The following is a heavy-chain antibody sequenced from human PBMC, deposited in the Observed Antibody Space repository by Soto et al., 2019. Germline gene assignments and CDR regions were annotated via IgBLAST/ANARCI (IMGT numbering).Heavy chain of an antibody. D-gene: IGHD1-26*01. CDR3: ARDRGASGSYSFDP. CDR2: IYHSGST. V-gene: IGHV4-4*02. CDR1: GCSISSSNW. Sequence: QVQLQESGPGLVKPSGTLSLTCAVSGCSISSSNWWSWVRQPPGKGLEWIGEIYHSGSTNYNPSREGQGTISVDKSKPQCSLRLSSVTAADTAVYYCARDRGASGSYSFDPWGQGTLVTVSS. J-gene: IGHJ5*02.